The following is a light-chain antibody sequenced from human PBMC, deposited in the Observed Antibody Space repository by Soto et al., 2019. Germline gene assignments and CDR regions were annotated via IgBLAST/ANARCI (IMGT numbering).Light chain of an antibody. Sequence: QSVLTQPPSASGTPGQRVTISCSGSSSNIGSNTVNWYQQLPGTAPKLLIYSNNQRPSGVPDRFSGSKSGTSASLAISGLQSEDEADYYCAAWDDSLNGLLVFGTGTKVT. J-gene: IGLJ1*01. CDR3: AAWDDSLNGLLV. CDR1: SSNIGSNT. V-gene: IGLV1-44*01. CDR2: SNN.